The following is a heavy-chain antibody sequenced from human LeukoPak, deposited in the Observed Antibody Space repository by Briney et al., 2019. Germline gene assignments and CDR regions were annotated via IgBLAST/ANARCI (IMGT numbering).Heavy chain of an antibody. D-gene: IGHD3-3*01. V-gene: IGHV3-23*01. J-gene: IGHJ3*02. Sequence: PGGSLRLSCAASGFTFSSYAMSWVRQAPGKGLEGVSAISGSGGSTYYADSVKGRFTISRDNSKNTLYLQMNSLRAEDTAVYYCAKADRADFWSGYSFDAFDIWGQGTMVTVSS. CDR1: GFTFSSYA. CDR3: AKADRADFWSGYSFDAFDI. CDR2: ISGSGGST.